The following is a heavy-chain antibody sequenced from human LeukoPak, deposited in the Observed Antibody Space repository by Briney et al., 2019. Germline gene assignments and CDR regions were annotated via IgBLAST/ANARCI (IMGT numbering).Heavy chain of an antibody. J-gene: IGHJ6*04. V-gene: IGHV4-59*08. CDR1: GGSLSDYY. Sequence: PSETLSLTCTVSGGSLSDYYWTWVRQPPGKGLEWIGYIYYSGGTNYNPSLKSRVTISVDTSKTQFSLKLRYVTAADTAVYYCARRTGYATWDVWGKGTTVTTSS. D-gene: IGHD5-12*01. CDR2: IYYSGGT. CDR3: ARRTGYATWDV.